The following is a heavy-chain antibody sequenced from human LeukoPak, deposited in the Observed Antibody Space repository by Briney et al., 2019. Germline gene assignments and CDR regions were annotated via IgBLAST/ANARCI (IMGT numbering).Heavy chain of an antibody. J-gene: IGHJ4*02. CDR3: VFASYLSPYFDY. CDR2: IIPIFGTA. D-gene: IGHD1-26*01. Sequence: GASVKVSCKASGGTFSSYAISWVRQAPGQGLEWMGGIIPIFGTANYAQKFQGRVTITADESTSTAYMELSSLRSEDTAVYYCVFASYLSPYFDYWGQGTLVTVSS. CDR1: GGTFSSYA. V-gene: IGHV1-69*13.